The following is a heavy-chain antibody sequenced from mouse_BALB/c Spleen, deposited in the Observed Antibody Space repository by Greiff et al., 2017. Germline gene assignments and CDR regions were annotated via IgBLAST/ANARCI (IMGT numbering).Heavy chain of an antibody. V-gene: IGHV5-2*03. CDR1: EYEFPSHD. J-gene: IGHJ2*01. Sequence: DVMLVESGGGLVQPGESLKLSCESNEYEFPSHDMSWVRKTPEKRLELVAAINSDGGSTYYPDTMERRFIISRDNPKNTLFLQMTSLRSEDTAMYYCARSGRYDRYYFDYWGQGTTLTVSS. CDR3: ARSGRYDRYYFDY. D-gene: IGHD2-14*01. CDR2: INSDGGST.